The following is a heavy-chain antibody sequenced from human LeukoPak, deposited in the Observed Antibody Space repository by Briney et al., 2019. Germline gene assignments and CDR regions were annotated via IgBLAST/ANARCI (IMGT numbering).Heavy chain of an antibody. CDR2: ISDSGDST. V-gene: IGHV3-23*01. CDR3: AKDAAYSNSFLFDY. J-gene: IGHJ4*02. Sequence: GGSLRLSCAASGFIFSSYWMTWVRQAPGKGLEWVSAISDSGDSTYYTDSVKGRFTISRDNPRNTLYLQVHTVRAEDTAVYYCAKDAAYSNSFLFDYWGQGTLVTVSS. CDR1: GFIFSSYW. D-gene: IGHD6-6*01.